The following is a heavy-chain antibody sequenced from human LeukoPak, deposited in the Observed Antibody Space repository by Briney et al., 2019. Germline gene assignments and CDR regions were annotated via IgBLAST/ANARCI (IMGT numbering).Heavy chain of an antibody. D-gene: IGHD2-21*01. CDR1: GFTFSSYS. Sequence: GSLRLSCAASGFTFSSYSMNWVRQPPGKGLEWIGEINHSGSTNYNPSLKSRVTISVDTSKNQFSLKLSSVTAADTAVYYCARGPVYSIWGQGTMVTVSS. CDR2: INHSGST. V-gene: IGHV4-34*01. J-gene: IGHJ3*02. CDR3: ARGPVYSI.